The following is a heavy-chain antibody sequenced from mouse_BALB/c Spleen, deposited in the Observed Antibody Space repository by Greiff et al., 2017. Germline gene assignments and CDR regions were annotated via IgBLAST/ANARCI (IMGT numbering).Heavy chain of an antibody. CDR2: ISYDGSN. CDR1: GYSITSGYY. Sequence: EVKLMESGPGLVKPSQSLSLTCSVTGYSITSGYYWNWIRQFPGNKLEWMGYISYDGSNNYNPSLKNRISITRDTSKNQFFLKLNSVTTEDTATYYCARERYDWYFDVWGAGTTVTVSS. J-gene: IGHJ1*01. V-gene: IGHV3-6*02. CDR3: ARERYDWYFDV. D-gene: IGHD2-14*01.